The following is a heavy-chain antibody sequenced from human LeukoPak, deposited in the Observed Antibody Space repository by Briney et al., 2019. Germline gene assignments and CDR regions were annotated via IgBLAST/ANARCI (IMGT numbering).Heavy chain of an antibody. CDR1: GDSISGSY. J-gene: IGHJ2*01. Sequence: SETLSLTCTVSGDSISGSYWSWIRQPPGKGLERIGYIYYSGSTNYNPSLKSRGAMSVETSKNQFSLKLSSVTAADTAVYYCARTDQGSGGYWYFDLWGRGTLVAVSS. CDR2: IYYSGST. D-gene: IGHD3-10*01. V-gene: IGHV4-59*08. CDR3: ARTDQGSGGYWYFDL.